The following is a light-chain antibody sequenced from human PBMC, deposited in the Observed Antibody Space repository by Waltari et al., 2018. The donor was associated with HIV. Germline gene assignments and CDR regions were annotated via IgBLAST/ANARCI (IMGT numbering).Light chain of an antibody. CDR1: SSNVGKNY. Sequence: QSGLRQPPSTSRPPGQRVVISCSGSSSNVGKNYVSWFQQLPGAAPRLLIYRNERRPSGVPDRCTAAKSGTSASLVISGLRSDDEADYFCASWDDALSSWLFGGGTKLTVL. V-gene: IGLV1-47*01. CDR3: ASWDDALSSWL. CDR2: RNE. J-gene: IGLJ6*01.